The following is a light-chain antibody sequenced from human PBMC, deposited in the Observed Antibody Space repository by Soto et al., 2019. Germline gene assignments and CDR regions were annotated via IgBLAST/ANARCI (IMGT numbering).Light chain of an antibody. V-gene: IGKV3-15*01. Sequence: EIVMTQSPATLSVSPGERATLSCRASQSVSSNLAWYQQKPGQAPRLLIYGASTRATGIHARFSGSGSGTEFTLTISSLQSEDFAIYFCQQYNNWPPDRTFGQGTKVEIK. CDR3: QQYNNWPPDRT. CDR1: QSVSSN. CDR2: GAS. J-gene: IGKJ1*01.